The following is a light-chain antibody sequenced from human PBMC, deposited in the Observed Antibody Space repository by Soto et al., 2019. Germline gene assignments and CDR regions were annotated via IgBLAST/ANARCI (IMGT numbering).Light chain of an antibody. V-gene: IGLV1-44*01. CDR1: SSNIGSNT. CDR2: HDN. CDR3: ATWDDALNVWV. J-gene: IGLJ3*02. Sequence: QSVLTQPPSVSGTPGQRVTISCSGSSSNIGSNTVNWYQQLPGTAPKLLIYHDNKRPSGVPDRVSGSKSGTSASLAISGVQSEDDADYYCATWDDALNVWVFGGWTKLTVL.